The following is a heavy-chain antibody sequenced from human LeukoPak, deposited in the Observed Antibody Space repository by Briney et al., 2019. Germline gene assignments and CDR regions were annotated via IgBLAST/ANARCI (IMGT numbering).Heavy chain of an antibody. CDR2: ISKDGNIR. CDR1: GFTFSSYA. Sequence: PGGSLRLSCSASGFTFSSYAMDWVRQAPGMGLEWVAIISKDGNIRNYAASVKGRFTVSRDNSKSTLYLQMNNLRIDDTAIYHCAGETFESWGQGTLVTVSS. J-gene: IGHJ4*02. CDR3: AGETFES. V-gene: IGHV3-30-3*01.